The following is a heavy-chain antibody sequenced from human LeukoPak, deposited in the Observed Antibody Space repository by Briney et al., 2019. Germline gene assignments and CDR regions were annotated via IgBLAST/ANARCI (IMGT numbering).Heavy chain of an antibody. V-gene: IGHV3-23*01. CDR2: ISGSGGST. CDR1: GFTFSSYA. Sequence: PGGSLRLSCAASGFTFSSYAMSWVRQAPGKGLEWVSAISGSGGSTYYADSVKGRFTISRDNAKNTLYLQMNSLRAEDTAVYYCAREQREVVVVPAAIFYYYGMDVWGQGTTVTVSS. J-gene: IGHJ6*02. D-gene: IGHD2-2*01. CDR3: AREQREVVVVPAAIFYYYGMDV.